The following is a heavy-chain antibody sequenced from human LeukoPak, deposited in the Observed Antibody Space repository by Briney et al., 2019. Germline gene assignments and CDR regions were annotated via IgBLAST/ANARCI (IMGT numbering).Heavy chain of an antibody. CDR3: ARQYSGYDAFDY. CDR2: IYHSGST. CDR1: GGSISSDGYS. D-gene: IGHD5-12*01. V-gene: IGHV4-30-2*01. Sequence: SQTLSLTCAVSGGSISSDGYSWSWIRQPPGKGLEWIGYIYHSGSTYYNPSLKSRVTISVDRSKNQFSLKLSSVTAADTAVYYCARQYSGYDAFDYWGQGTLVTVSS. J-gene: IGHJ4*02.